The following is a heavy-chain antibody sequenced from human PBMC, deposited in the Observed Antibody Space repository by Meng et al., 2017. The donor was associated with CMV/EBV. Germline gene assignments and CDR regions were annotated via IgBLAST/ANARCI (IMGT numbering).Heavy chain of an antibody. J-gene: IGHJ4*02. CDR3: ARRSAETSIDY. CDR2: ISYDGNNK. V-gene: IGHV3-30*09. Sequence: GESLKISCPASGFTFNVYAIHWVRQAPGKGLEWVAVISYDGNNKYYADSVKGRFAISRDNSKNTLYLQMNSLRVDDTAVYYCARRSAETSIDYWGQGTLVTVSS. D-gene: IGHD3-3*01. CDR1: GFTFNVYA.